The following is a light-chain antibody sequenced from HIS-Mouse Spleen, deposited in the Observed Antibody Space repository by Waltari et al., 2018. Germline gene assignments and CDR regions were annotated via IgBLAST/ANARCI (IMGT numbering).Light chain of an antibody. CDR1: SSHVGGSHS. V-gene: IGLV2-14*03. CDR3: SSYTSSSTLV. CDR2: EVS. J-gene: IGLJ1*01. Sequence: QSALTQPASGSGSPGQSITIPCTGTSSHVGGSHSVSWYQQHPGKAPKLMIYEVSNRHSGVSNRFSGSKSGNTASLTISGLQAEDEADYYCSSYTSSSTLVFGTGTKVTVL.